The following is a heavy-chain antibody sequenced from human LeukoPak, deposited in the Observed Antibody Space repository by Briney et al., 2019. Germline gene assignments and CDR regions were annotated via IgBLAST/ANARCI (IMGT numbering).Heavy chain of an antibody. D-gene: IGHD4-17*01. J-gene: IGHJ4*02. V-gene: IGHV4-39*07. CDR2: LYFSGSI. CDR3: ARVSDYGDYDGMYYFDY. Sequence: SETLSLTCTVSGGSISSSTYYWGWIRQPPGKGLEWIGSLYFSGSIYYNPSLKSRVTISLNTSKNQFSLKLSSVTAADTAVYYCARVSDYGDYDGMYYFDYWGQGTLVTVSS. CDR1: GGSISSSTYY.